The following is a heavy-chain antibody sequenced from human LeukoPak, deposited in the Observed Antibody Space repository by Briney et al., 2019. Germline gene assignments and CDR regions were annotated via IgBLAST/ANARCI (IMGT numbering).Heavy chain of an antibody. CDR2: ISYDESNK. CDR1: GFTFSSYA. CDR3: ARDFNLGTTDSY. V-gene: IGHV3-30-3*01. Sequence: PGGSLRLSCAASGFTFSSYAMHWVRQAPGKGLEWVAVISYDESNKYYADSVKGRFTISRDDSKNTLDLQMNSLRAEDTAVYYCARDFNLGTTDSYWGQGTLVTVSS. D-gene: IGHD4-11*01. J-gene: IGHJ4*02.